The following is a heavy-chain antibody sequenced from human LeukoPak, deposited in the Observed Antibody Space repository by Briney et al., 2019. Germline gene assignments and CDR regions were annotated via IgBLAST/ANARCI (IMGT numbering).Heavy chain of an antibody. CDR3: ARDMVNWFDP. Sequence: KPSETLSLTCTVSGASISIYYWSWIRQPAGKGLEWIGRMYTSGSTDYNPSLQSRVTMSVDTSKNQFSLKLTSVTAADTAVYYCARDMVNWFDPWGQGTLVTVSS. CDR2: MYTSGST. D-gene: IGHD4/OR15-4a*01. CDR1: GASISIYY. V-gene: IGHV4-4*07. J-gene: IGHJ5*02.